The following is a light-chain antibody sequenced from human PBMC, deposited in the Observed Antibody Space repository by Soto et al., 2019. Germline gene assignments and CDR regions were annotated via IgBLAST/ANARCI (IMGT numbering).Light chain of an antibody. CDR3: QKYNSAPFT. CDR1: QGIAYY. CDR2: GAS. Sequence: DIQMTQSPSSLSASVGDRVTITCRASQGIAYYLAWYQQKPGKVPTILIYGASTLHSGVPSRFRGGTSGADFILTISSLQAEDVATYYCQKYNSAPFTFGPGTKVDIK. V-gene: IGKV1-27*01. J-gene: IGKJ3*01.